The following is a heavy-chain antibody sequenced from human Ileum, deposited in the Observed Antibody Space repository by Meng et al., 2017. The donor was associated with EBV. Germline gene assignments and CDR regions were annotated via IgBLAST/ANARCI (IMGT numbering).Heavy chain of an antibody. CDR3: ARPGYCSGGSCYLGHAEYFQY. V-gene: IGHV1-18*01. CDR2: ISGYNGNA. J-gene: IGHJ1*01. CDR1: GYTFTSCV. D-gene: IGHD2-15*01. Sequence: QCLRVRCGTGVKNLGGLGKVSCNPFGYTFTSCVITWVRQAPGQGLELMGWISGYNGNANYAQKLQGRVTMTTDTSTSTAYMELRSLRSDDTAVYYCARPGYCSGGSCYLGHAEYFQYWGQGTLVTVSS.